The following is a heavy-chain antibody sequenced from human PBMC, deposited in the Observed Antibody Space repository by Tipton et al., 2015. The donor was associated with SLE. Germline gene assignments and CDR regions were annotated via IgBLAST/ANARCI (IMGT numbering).Heavy chain of an antibody. D-gene: IGHD3-10*01. CDR1: GDSVSSGGYF. Sequence: TLSLTCTVSGDSVSSGGYFWGWIRQHPGKGLEWIGYVYHNGYTYYTASLKSRLTISINASKNQFSLNLSSATAADTAVYYCARGTWLGIYFDSWGQGSLVTVSS. J-gene: IGHJ4*02. CDR2: VYHNGYT. CDR3: ARGTWLGIYFDS. V-gene: IGHV4-31*03.